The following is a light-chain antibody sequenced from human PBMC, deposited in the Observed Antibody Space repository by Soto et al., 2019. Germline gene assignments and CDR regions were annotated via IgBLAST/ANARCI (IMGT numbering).Light chain of an antibody. Sequence: DIEMTQSPSTLSASVGDRVTITCRASQSITTWLAWYQQKPGKAPKLLIYKATNLQTEVRSRFSGSGSWTEFSLTISSLQPEDFEIEYCQQYNDYQYTFGQGTKLEIK. CDR2: KAT. CDR1: QSITTW. J-gene: IGKJ2*01. CDR3: QQYNDYQYT. V-gene: IGKV1-5*03.